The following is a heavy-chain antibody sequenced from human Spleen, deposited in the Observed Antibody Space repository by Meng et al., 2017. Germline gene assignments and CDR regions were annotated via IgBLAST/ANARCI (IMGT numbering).Heavy chain of an antibody. Sequence: GGSLRLSCAACGFTFSSYDMHWVRQATGKGLEWVSAIGTAGDTYYPGSVKGQFTISRENAKNSLYLQMNSLRAGDTAVYYCARGAVVTLIFYHGMDVWGQGTTVTVSS. CDR2: IGTAGDT. D-gene: IGHD2-21*02. V-gene: IGHV3-13*03. CDR3: ARGAVVTLIFYHGMDV. J-gene: IGHJ6*02. CDR1: GFTFSSYD.